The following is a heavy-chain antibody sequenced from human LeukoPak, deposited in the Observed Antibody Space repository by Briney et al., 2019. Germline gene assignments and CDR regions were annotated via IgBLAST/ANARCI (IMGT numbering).Heavy chain of an antibody. J-gene: IGHJ4*02. V-gene: IGHV3-15*01. CDR3: VQQLVFFDY. CDR1: GFTFSNYA. Sequence: GGSLRLSCAASGFTFSNYAMSWVRQAPGKGLEWVGRIKSKTDGGTTDYAAPVKGRFTISRDDSKNTLYLQMNSLRTEDTAVYYCVQQLVFFDYWGQGTLVTVSS. D-gene: IGHD6-13*01. CDR2: IKSKTDGGTT.